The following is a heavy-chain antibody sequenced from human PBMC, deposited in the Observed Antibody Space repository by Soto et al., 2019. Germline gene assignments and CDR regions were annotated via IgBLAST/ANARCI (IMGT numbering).Heavy chain of an antibody. V-gene: IGHV3-23*01. D-gene: IGHD3-22*01. Sequence: PGGSLRLSCAASGFTFSSYAMSWVRQAPGKGLEWVSAISGSGGSTYYADSVKGRFTISRDNSKNTLYLQMNSLRAEDTAVHYCAKDLRYYDSSGPDAFDIWGQGTMVTVSS. J-gene: IGHJ3*02. CDR3: AKDLRYYDSSGPDAFDI. CDR2: ISGSGGST. CDR1: GFTFSSYA.